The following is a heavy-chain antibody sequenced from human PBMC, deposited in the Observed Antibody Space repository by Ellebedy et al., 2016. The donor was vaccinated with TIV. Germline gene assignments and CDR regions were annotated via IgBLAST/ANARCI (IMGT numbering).Heavy chain of an antibody. J-gene: IGHJ4*02. V-gene: IGHV3-30*02. CDR3: ARDRGYWSFDL. CDR1: GFTFSTYG. D-gene: IGHD5-12*01. Sequence: GESLKISCAASGFTFSTYGMNWVRQTPGKGLEAVAFIRYDGSNTYYADSVEGRFTISRDNARNSLYLQMNSLGDEDTAVYYCARDRGYWSFDLWGQGALVTVSS. CDR2: IRYDGSNT.